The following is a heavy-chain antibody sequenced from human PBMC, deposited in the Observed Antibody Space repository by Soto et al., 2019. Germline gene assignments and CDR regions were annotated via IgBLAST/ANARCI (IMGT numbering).Heavy chain of an antibody. CDR2: FDPEDGET. CDR3: ATDLPAPLMVYARNY. J-gene: IGHJ4*02. Sequence: RASVKVSCKVSGSTLTELSMHWVRQAPGKGLEWMGGFDPEDGETIYAQKFQGRVTMTEDTSTDTAYMELSSLRSEDTAVYYRATDLPAPLMVYARNYWGQGTLVTVSS. CDR1: GSTLTELS. V-gene: IGHV1-24*01. D-gene: IGHD2-8*01.